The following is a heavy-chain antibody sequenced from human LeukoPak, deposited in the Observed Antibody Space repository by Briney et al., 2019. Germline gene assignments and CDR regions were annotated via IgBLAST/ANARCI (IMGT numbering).Heavy chain of an antibody. J-gene: IGHJ5*02. V-gene: IGHV4-59*01. D-gene: IGHD1-1*01. CDR1: GDSISNYY. CDR2: IHFSGGT. Sequence: SATLSLTCTLSGDSISNYYWNWIRQPPGKGLEWIVHIHFSGGTNYIRTLNGGVTISVDSNKNQFSLWLISVTAADTAVYYCARRVQLSSASATSNTWLDPWGQGTLVSVSS. CDR3: ARRVQLSSASATSNTWLDP.